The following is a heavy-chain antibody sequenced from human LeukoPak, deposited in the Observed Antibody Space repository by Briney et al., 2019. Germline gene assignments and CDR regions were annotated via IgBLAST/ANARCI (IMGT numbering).Heavy chain of an antibody. CDR3: ARDYDSSGYYIFDY. D-gene: IGHD3-22*01. CDR1: GYTFTSYG. J-gene: IGHJ4*02. V-gene: IGHV1-18*01. Sequence: ASVKVSCKASGYTFTSYGISWVRQAPGQGLEWMGWISGYNGNTNYAQKLQGRVTMTTVTSTSTAYMELRSLRSDDTAVYYCARDYDSSGYYIFDYWGQGTLVTVSS. CDR2: ISGYNGNT.